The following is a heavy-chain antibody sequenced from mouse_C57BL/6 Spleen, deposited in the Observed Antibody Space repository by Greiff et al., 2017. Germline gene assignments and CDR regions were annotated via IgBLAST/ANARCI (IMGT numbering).Heavy chain of an antibody. V-gene: IGHV6-3*01. CDR1: GFTFSNYW. Sequence: EVKVEESGGGLVQPGGSMKLSCVASGFTFSNYWMNWVRQSPEKGLEWVAQIRLKSDNYATHYAESVKGRFTISRDDSKSSVYLQMNNLRAEDTGIYYCTATTVRFAYWGQGTLVTVSA. CDR3: TATTVRFAY. J-gene: IGHJ3*01. CDR2: IRLKSDNYAT. D-gene: IGHD1-1*01.